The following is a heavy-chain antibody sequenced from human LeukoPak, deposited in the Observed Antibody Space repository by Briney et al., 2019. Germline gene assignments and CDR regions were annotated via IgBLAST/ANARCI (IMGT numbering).Heavy chain of an antibody. J-gene: IGHJ3*01. V-gene: IGHV3-23*01. CDR1: GFIFNKYG. D-gene: IGHD5-18*01. CDR3: AIDSVGYS. CDR2: ISGSGDYT. Sequence: GGSLRLSCAASGFIFNKYGMSWVRQAPGKGLEWVSAISGSGDYTYYADSVKGRFTISRDNSKNTTYLQMTSLRAEDTALYDCAIDSVGYSWGEGTMVTVSS.